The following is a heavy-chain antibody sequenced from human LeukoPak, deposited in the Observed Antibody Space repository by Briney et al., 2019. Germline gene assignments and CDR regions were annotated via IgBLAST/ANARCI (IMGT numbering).Heavy chain of an antibody. CDR2: IYYSGST. J-gene: IGHJ4*02. D-gene: IGHD7-27*01. V-gene: IGHV4-59*01. CDR3: ARINWAEYYFDY. Sequence: SETLSLTCTVSGGSINIYYWSWIRQPPGKGLEWIGYIYYSGSTNFNPSLKSRVTISLDTSKNQFSLKLNSVTAADTAVYYCARINWAEYYFDYWGQGTLVTVSS. CDR1: GGSINIYY.